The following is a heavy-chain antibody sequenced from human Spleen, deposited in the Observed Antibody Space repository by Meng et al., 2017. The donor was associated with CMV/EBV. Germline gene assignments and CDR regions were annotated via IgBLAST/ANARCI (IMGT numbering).Heavy chain of an antibody. CDR2: ISPSSIYK. CDR1: GFNFSSYS. D-gene: IGHD1-20*01. Sequence: GGSLRLSCAASGFNFSSYSMNWVRQSPGKGLEWVAYISPSSIYKYYADSVKGRFRISRDNADNSVYLRMNGLKAEDTAFYYCAREDDKWQYGDNWNFPHWGQGALVTVSS. CDR3: AREDDKWQYGDNWNFPH. J-gene: IGHJ1*01. V-gene: IGHV3-21*05.